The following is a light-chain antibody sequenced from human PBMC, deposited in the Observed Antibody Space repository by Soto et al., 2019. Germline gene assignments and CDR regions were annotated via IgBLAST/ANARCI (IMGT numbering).Light chain of an antibody. CDR2: DAS. CDR3: QQYNNWPRT. V-gene: IGKV1-5*01. J-gene: IGKJ3*01. Sequence: DIQMTQSPSTLSASVGDRVTITCRASQSFSDWLAWFQQKPGKAPKLLIYDASTLESGVPSRFSGSGSGTECTLTSSSLQPDDFAAYYCQQYNNWPRTFGPGTKVDIK. CDR1: QSFSDW.